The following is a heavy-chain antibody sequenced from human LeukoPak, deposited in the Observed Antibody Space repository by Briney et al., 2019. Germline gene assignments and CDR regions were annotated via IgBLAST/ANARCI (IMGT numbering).Heavy chain of an antibody. CDR2: ISWNSDRI. J-gene: IGHJ4*02. CDR3: AKDPYGGNEGDYFYYFDN. D-gene: IGHD4-23*01. Sequence: GRSLRLSCAASGFTFDDYAMHWVRQALGKGLEWVSGISWNSDRIAYADSVKGRFTVSRDNAKNSLYLQMNSLRAEDTALYYCAKDPYGGNEGDYFYYFDNWGQGTLVTVSS. CDR1: GFTFDDYA. V-gene: IGHV3-9*01.